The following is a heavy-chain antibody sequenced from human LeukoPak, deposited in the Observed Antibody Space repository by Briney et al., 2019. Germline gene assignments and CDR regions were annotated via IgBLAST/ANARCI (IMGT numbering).Heavy chain of an antibody. Sequence: PGGSLRLSCAASGFTFRSNYMSWVREAPGEGLEGGSVIYCGGSTHYADSVKGRFTISRDNSKNTLYLQMNSLRAEDTAVYYCASGSSSSWYGTLDYWGQGTLVTVSS. V-gene: IGHV3-66*01. CDR2: IYCGGST. D-gene: IGHD6-13*01. CDR3: ASGSSSSWYGTLDY. CDR1: GFTFRSNY. J-gene: IGHJ4*02.